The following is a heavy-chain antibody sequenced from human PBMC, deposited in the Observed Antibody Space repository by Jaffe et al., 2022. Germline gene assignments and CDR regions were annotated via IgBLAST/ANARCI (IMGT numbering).Heavy chain of an antibody. V-gene: IGHV2-5*02. CDR1: GFSLSTSGVG. CDR2: IYWDDDK. J-gene: IGHJ4*02. Sequence: QITLKESGPTLVKPTQTLTLTCTFSGFSLSTSGVGVGWIRQPPGKALEWLALIYWDDDKRYSPSLKSRLTITKDTSKNQVVLTMTNMDPVDTATYYCARGVRDYYGSGSSFDYWGQGTLVTVSS. D-gene: IGHD3-10*01. CDR3: ARGVRDYYGSGSSFDY.